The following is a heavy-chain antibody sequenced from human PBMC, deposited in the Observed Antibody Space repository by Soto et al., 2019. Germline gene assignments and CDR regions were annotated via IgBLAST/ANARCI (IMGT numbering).Heavy chain of an antibody. CDR2: ITDSGSGT. CDR1: GFTFSTCV. Sequence: EVHLLESGGGLVHPGESLRLSCGASGFTFSTCVMTWVRQAPGKGLEWVSCITDSGSGTYYADSVKGRFTISRDNSKNTVDLQMNNLRAEDTGVYYCAKGLINGRWYAEDWGQGTLVTVSS. D-gene: IGHD6-13*01. V-gene: IGHV3-23*01. CDR3: AKGLINGRWYAED. J-gene: IGHJ4*02.